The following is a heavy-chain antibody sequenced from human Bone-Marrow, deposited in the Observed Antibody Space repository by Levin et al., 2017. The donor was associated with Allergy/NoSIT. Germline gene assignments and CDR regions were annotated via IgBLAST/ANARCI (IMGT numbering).Heavy chain of an antibody. Sequence: PGGSLRLSCAASGFTFSKAWMTWVRQAPGKGLEWVGRIKGKGDGGTTDYAAPVKGRFTISRHDSQNTVYLQMNNLKIEDTGVYYCTTAPPLDDFWSDFLTDYGLDAWGQGTTVTVSS. J-gene: IGHJ6*02. CDR1: GFTFSKAW. CDR3: TTAPPLDDFWSDFLTDYGLDA. D-gene: IGHD3-3*01. CDR2: IKGKGDGGTT. V-gene: IGHV3-15*01.